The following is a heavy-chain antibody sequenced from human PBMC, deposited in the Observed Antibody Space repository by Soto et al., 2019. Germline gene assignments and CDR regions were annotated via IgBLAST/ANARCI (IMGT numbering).Heavy chain of an antibody. V-gene: IGHV3-11*04. CDR3: ARDFVVGGPTINYYYGMDV. J-gene: IGHJ6*02. D-gene: IGHD1-26*01. CDR1: GFTFSDYY. CDR2: ISSSGSTI. Sequence: GGSLRLSCAASGFTFSDYYMSWIRQAPGKGLEWVSYISSSGSTIYYADSVKGRFTISRDNSKNTLYLQMNSLGAEDTAVYYCARDFVVGGPTINYYYGMDVWGQGTTVTVSS.